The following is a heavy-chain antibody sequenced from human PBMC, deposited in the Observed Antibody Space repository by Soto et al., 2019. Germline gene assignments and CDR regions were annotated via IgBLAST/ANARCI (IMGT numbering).Heavy chain of an antibody. CDR1: GFTFDDYG. V-gene: IGHV3-20*01. CDR2: INLNGGRR. Sequence: GGSLRLSCAASGFTFDDYGMSWVRQAPGKGLEWVSGINLNGGRRGYAESVKGRLTIFRDKAKHSLYLQMNSLRAEDTALYHSSTDQCSSGSCYSYYFYYWGQGTLITVSS. J-gene: IGHJ4*02. D-gene: IGHD2-15*01. CDR3: STDQCSSGSCYSYYFYY.